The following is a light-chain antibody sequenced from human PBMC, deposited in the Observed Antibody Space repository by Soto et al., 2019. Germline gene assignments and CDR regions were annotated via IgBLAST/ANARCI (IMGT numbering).Light chain of an antibody. Sequence: EIVLTQSPATLSLSPGERATLSCRASQSVRSNLAWYQHKPGQAPRLLIYDASNRATGIPGRFSGSGYGTDFTLTISKLEPEDFAGYYCQQRDNWPWTFGKGAKVEI. CDR2: DAS. CDR3: QQRDNWPWT. CDR1: QSVRSN. V-gene: IGKV3-11*01. J-gene: IGKJ1*01.